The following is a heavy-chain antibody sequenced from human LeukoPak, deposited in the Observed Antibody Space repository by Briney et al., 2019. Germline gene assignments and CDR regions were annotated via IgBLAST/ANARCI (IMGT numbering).Heavy chain of an antibody. CDR3: AKGTRWLVPSRFDP. CDR1: GFTVSSNY. J-gene: IGHJ5*02. V-gene: IGHV3-23*01. Sequence: PGGSLRLSCAASGFTVSSNYMNWVRQAPGKGLEWVSAISGSGGSTYYADSGKGRFTISRDNSKNTLYLQMNSLRAEDTAVYYCAKGTRWLVPSRFDPWGQGTLVTVSS. D-gene: IGHD6-19*01. CDR2: ISGSGGST.